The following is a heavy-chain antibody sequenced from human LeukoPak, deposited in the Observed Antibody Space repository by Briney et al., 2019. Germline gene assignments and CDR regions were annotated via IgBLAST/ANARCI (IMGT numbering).Heavy chain of an antibody. CDR3: VKDRPTWPIDY. V-gene: IGHV3-48*04. J-gene: IGHJ4*02. CDR1: GFTLSTYS. Sequence: GGSLRLSCAASGFTLSTYSMNWVRQAPGKGLEWVSYISSSGSTIYYADSVKGRFTISRDSAKNSLYLQMNSLRAEDTAVYYCVKDRPTWPIDYWGQGTLVTVSS. D-gene: IGHD5-12*01. CDR2: ISSSGSTI.